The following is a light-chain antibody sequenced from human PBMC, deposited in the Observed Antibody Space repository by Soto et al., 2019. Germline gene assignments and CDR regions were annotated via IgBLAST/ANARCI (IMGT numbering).Light chain of an antibody. J-gene: IGKJ1*01. CDR3: QKYDTAPQT. CDR1: QGIIDY. Sequence: DIQMTQSPSSLSASVGDTVTITCRASQGIIDYVAWYQQRPGKVPRLLIYAAATLQTGVPSRFRGSGAGTDFTLTIRNLQPEDVATYYCQKYDTAPQTFGPGTKVEIK. CDR2: AAA. V-gene: IGKV1-27*01.